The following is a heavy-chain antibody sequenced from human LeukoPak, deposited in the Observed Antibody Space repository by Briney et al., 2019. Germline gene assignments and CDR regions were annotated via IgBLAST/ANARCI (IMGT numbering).Heavy chain of an antibody. D-gene: IGHD3-10*01. CDR3: ARGVRWFDP. J-gene: IGHJ5*02. V-gene: IGHV3-7*04. CDR2: IQPDGGET. Sequence: PGGSLRLSCVGSGFTFRSHWMTWIRQAPGKGVEWVANIQPDGGETYYVDSVTGRFIISRDNARNSLFLQMSSLRVEDTAVYYCARGVRWFDPWGQGTLVTVSS. CDR1: GFTFRSHW.